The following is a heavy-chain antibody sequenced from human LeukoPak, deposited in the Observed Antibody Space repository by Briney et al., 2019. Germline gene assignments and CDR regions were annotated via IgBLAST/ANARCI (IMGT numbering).Heavy chain of an antibody. CDR2: IYPGDSDT. D-gene: IGHD3-9*01. V-gene: IGHV5-51*01. J-gene: IGHJ4*02. Sequence: GESLKISCKGSGYSFTSYSIGCGRQMPGKGGEGRGIIYPGDSDTRYSPSFQGQVTISADKSISTAYLQWSSLTASDTAMYYCARGLDILTGYYPDYDYWGQGTLVTASS. CDR3: ARGLDILTGYYPDYDY. CDR1: GYSFTSYS.